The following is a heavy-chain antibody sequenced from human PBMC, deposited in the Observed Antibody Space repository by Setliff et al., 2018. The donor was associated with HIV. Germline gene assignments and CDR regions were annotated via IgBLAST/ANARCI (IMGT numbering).Heavy chain of an antibody. CDR2: IYTSGST. V-gene: IGHV4-61*09. CDR3: ARNRVPSSL. D-gene: IGHD3-10*01. CDR1: GGSISSGSYY. Sequence: SETLSLTCTVSGGSISSGSYYWSWIRQPAGKGLKWIGHIYTSGSTNYNPSLKSRVTISVDTSKNQFSLKLNSVIAADTAVYHCARNRVPSSLWGQGTLVTVSS. J-gene: IGHJ4*02.